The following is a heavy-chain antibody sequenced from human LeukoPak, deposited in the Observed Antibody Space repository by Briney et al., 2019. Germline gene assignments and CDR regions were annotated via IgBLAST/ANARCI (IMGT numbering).Heavy chain of an antibody. J-gene: IGHJ4*02. V-gene: IGHV6-1*01. Sequence: SQPLSLTCAISGAIFSSNSAAWNWIRQSPSRGLEWLGRTYYRSKWYNDYAVSVKSRITINPGTSKNQFSLQLNSVTPEDTAVYYCARASVAGGVFDYWGQGTLVTVSS. CDR2: TYYRSKWYN. CDR3: ARASVAGGVFDY. D-gene: IGHD6-19*01. CDR1: GAIFSSNSAA.